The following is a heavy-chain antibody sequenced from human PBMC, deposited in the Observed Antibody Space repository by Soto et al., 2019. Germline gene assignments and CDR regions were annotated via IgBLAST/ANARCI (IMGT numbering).Heavy chain of an antibody. V-gene: IGHV3-72*01. CDR3: TTVTTVDYYFDY. J-gene: IGHJ4*02. CDR1: GLTFSDRY. D-gene: IGHD4-17*01. Sequence: GGSPRLSCAASGLTFSDRYMDWVRQAPGKGLEWVGRIRKKTNSYTTEYAASVKGRFIISRDDSTNSLYLQMSSLKTEDTAVYYCTTVTTVDYYFDYWGQGTLVTVSS. CDR2: IRKKTNSYTT.